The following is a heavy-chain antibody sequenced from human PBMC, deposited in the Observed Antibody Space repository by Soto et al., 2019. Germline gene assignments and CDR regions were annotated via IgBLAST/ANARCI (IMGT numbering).Heavy chain of an antibody. J-gene: IGHJ4*02. Sequence: GASVKVSCKASGYTFTSYAMHWVRQAPGQRLEWMGWINAGNGNTKYSQKFQGRVTIIRDTSASTAYMELNSLRAEDTAVYYCAKEDMIVATGNFDYWGQGTLVTVSS. CDR3: AKEDMIVATGNFDY. V-gene: IGHV1-3*01. CDR2: INAGNGNT. CDR1: GYTFTSYA. D-gene: IGHD3-22*01.